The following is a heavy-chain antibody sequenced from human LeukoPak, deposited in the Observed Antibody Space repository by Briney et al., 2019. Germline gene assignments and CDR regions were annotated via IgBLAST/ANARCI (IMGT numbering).Heavy chain of an antibody. Sequence: GGSLRLSSADSGFTFSSYAMSWVRQAPGKGRGGGSAIIGSGGSTSYADSVKGRGTISRDNAKTTLYLQMNSLRAEDTAVYYCAKQRGGASVWYFDYWGQGTLVTVSS. V-gene: IGHV3-23*01. CDR1: GFTFSSYA. J-gene: IGHJ4*02. D-gene: IGHD3-16*01. CDR2: IIGSGGST. CDR3: AKQRGGASVWYFDY.